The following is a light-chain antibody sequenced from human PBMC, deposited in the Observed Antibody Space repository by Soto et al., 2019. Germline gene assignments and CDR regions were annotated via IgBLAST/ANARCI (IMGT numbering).Light chain of an antibody. Sequence: EIVLTQSPGTLSLSPGERATLSCRASQSVSSSYLAWYQQNPGQAPRLLSYGASSKATGIPDRFSGSGSGTDFTLTISRLEPEDFAVYYCQQYGSSPTFGQGTKVDIK. CDR1: QSVSSSY. CDR2: GAS. V-gene: IGKV3-20*01. CDR3: QQYGSSPT. J-gene: IGKJ1*01.